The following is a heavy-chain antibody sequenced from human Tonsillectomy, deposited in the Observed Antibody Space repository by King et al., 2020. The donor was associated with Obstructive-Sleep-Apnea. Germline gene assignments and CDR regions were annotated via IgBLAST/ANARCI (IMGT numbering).Heavy chain of an antibody. CDR1: GFTFGSYW. CDR3: AMMFPLRTLTTA. D-gene: IGHD4-17*01. J-gene: IGHJ5*02. V-gene: IGHV3-7*03. CDR2: IKPDGSEE. Sequence: VQLVESGGDLLQPGGSLRLSCAASGFTFGSYWMSWVRQAPDKGLEWVANIKPDGSEEYYVDSVKGRFTISRDHAKNSLSLQMNSLRAEDTAVYYCAMMFPLRTLTTAWGQGTLVTVSS.